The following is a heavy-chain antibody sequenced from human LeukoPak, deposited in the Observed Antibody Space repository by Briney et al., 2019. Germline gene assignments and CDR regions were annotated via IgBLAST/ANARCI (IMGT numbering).Heavy chain of an antibody. J-gene: IGHJ4*02. Sequence: PSETLSLTCTVSGGSISSSSYYWGWIRQPPGKGLEWIGSSYYSGSTYYNPSLKSRVTMSVDTSKNQFSLKLSSVTAADTALYYCARHGDSRSPFDYWGQGTLVTVSS. CDR2: SYYSGST. CDR1: GGSISSSSYY. V-gene: IGHV4-39*01. D-gene: IGHD6-13*01. CDR3: ARHGDSRSPFDY.